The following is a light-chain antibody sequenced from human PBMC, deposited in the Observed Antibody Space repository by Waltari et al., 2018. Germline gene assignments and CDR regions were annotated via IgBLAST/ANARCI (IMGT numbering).Light chain of an antibody. CDR2: DVN. V-gene: IGLV2-14*03. CDR3: SSYTASGTLV. J-gene: IGLJ2*01. Sequence: QSALTQPASVSEYPGQSITISCTATSRDVIPYNYVLWYKQHPGTAPKLLIYDVNNRPSGGSDRFSGSKSGNAASLTISRLQAEDEADYYCSSYTASGTLVFGGGTRLTVL. CDR1: SRDVIPYNY.